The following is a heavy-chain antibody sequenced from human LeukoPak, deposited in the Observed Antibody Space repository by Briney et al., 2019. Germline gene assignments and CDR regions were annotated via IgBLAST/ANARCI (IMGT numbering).Heavy chain of an antibody. CDR2: INHSGIN. CDR1: GGSMSPYH. CDR3: AKKKVDVMGNQYYYYYGLDV. Sequence: SETLSLTCTVSGGSMSPYHWSWIRQPPGKGLEWIGEINHSGINHFNPSLKSRVTISADTSKKQVFLNLSSVTAADTAVYYCAKKKVDVMGNQYYYYYGLDVWGQGTTVTVSS. J-gene: IGHJ6*02. D-gene: IGHD3-16*01. V-gene: IGHV4-34*01.